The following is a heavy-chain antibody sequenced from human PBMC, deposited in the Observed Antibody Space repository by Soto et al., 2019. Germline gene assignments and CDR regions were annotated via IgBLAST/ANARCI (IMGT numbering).Heavy chain of an antibody. J-gene: IGHJ3*02. CDR3: ARDVNYDILLPHFDAFDI. CDR2: ISSSSSYI. V-gene: IGHV3-21*01. Sequence: EVQLVEAGGGLVKPGGSLRLSCAASGFTFSSYSMNWVRQAPGKGLEWVSSISSSSSYIYYADSVKGRFTISRDNAKNSMYLQMNSLRAEDTAVYYCARDVNYDILLPHFDAFDIWGQGTMVTVSS. D-gene: IGHD3-9*01. CDR1: GFTFSSYS.